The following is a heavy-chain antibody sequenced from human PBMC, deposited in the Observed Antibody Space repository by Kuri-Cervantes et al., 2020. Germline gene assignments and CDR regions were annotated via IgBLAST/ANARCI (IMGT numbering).Heavy chain of an antibody. V-gene: IGHV4-59*01. CDR2: IYYSGST. J-gene: IGHJ4*02. D-gene: IGHD1-14*01. Sequence: GSLRLSCSISGGSIRSYYWSWIRQPPGKGLERIGYIYYSGSTNYNPSLKSRVTISVDSSKNQIFLNLSSVTAADTAVYYCAKSFSGGDYFDSWGQGTLVTVSS. CDR3: AKSFSGGDYFDS. CDR1: GGSIRSYY.